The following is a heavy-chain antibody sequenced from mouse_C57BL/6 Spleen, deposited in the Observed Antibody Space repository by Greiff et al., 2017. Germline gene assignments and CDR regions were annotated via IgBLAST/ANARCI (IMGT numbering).Heavy chain of an antibody. Sequence: QVQLQQSGPELVKPGASVKISCKASGYAFSSSWMNWVKQRPGKGLEWIGRIYPGDGDTNYNGKFKGKATLTADKSSSTAYMQLSSLTSEDSAVYFCARGGTVVTHYYAMDYWGQGTSVTVSS. CDR1: GYAFSSSW. J-gene: IGHJ4*01. CDR2: IYPGDGDT. V-gene: IGHV1-82*01. CDR3: ARGGTVVTHYYAMDY. D-gene: IGHD1-1*01.